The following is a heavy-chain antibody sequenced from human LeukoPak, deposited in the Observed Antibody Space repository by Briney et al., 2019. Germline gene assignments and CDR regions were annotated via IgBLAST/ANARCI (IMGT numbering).Heavy chain of an antibody. CDR1: GGSVSSSRYY. V-gene: IGHV4-61*01. J-gene: IGHJ4*02. D-gene: IGHD3-16*01. CDR3: ARDNGSGFGE. Sequence: RSSETLSLTCTVSGGSVSSSRYYWSWIRQPPGKGLEWIGYMYYSGSTNYNPSLKSRVTTSVDTSKNQFSLKLSSVTAADTAVYYCARDNGSGFGEWGQGTLVTVSS. CDR2: MYYSGST.